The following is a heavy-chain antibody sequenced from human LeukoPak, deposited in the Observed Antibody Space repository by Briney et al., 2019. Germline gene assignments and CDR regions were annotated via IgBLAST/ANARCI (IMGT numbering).Heavy chain of an antibody. Sequence: PSETLSLTCSVSGGSISLYYCSWIRQPPGKGLEWIGYIYHSGSTNYNPSLKSRVTISVDTSKNQFSLKLSSVTAADTAVYYCARGIDRDYYGMDAWGQGTTVTVSS. CDR1: GGSISLYY. J-gene: IGHJ6*02. D-gene: IGHD3-10*01. V-gene: IGHV4-59*01. CDR3: ARGIDRDYYGMDA. CDR2: IYHSGST.